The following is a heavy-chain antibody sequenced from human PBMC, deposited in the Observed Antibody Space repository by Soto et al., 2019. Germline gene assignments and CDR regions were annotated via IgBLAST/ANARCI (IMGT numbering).Heavy chain of an antibody. CDR3: AKLGRLWLVNFDY. Sequence: GGSLRLSCAASGFTFSSYAMSWVRQAPGKGVEWVSAISGSGGSTYYADSVKGRFTISRDNSKNTLYLQMNSLRAEDTAVYYCAKLGRLWLVNFDYWGQGTLVTVSS. J-gene: IGHJ4*02. CDR1: GFTFSSYA. D-gene: IGHD6-19*01. V-gene: IGHV3-23*01. CDR2: ISGSGGST.